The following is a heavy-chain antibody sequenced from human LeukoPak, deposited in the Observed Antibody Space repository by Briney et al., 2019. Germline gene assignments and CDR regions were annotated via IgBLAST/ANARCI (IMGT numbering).Heavy chain of an antibody. J-gene: IGHJ4*02. Sequence: GGSLRLSCAASGSTFSSHWMHWVRQAPGKGLVWVSRINSDGSSTSYADSVKGRFTISRDNAKNTLYLQMNSLRAEDTAVYYCARDQSTYYYGSGSVGYWGQGTLVTVSS. CDR2: INSDGSST. V-gene: IGHV3-74*01. CDR1: GSTFSSHW. D-gene: IGHD3-10*01. CDR3: ARDQSTYYYGSGSVGY.